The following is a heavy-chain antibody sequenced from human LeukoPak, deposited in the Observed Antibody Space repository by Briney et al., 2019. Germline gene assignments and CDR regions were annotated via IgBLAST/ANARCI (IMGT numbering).Heavy chain of an antibody. D-gene: IGHD6-19*01. CDR2: ISYDGSNK. CDR3: ARDVGEQWLASGDY. CDR1: GFTFSSYA. Sequence: GGSLRLSCAASGFTFSSYAMHWVRQAPGKGLEWVAVISYDGSNKYYADSVKGRFTISRDNSKNTLYLQMNSPRAKDTAVYYCARDVGEQWLASGDYWGQGTLVTVSS. V-gene: IGHV3-30-3*01. J-gene: IGHJ4*02.